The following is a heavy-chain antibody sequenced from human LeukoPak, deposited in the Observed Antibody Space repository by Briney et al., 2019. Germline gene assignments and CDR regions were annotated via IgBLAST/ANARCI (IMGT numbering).Heavy chain of an antibody. CDR2: INAGNGNT. J-gene: IGHJ4*02. CDR3: ATSIVATTTDY. V-gene: IGHV1-2*02. CDR1: GGTFSSYA. Sequence: ASVKVSCKASGGTFSSYAISWVRQAPGQGLEWMGWINAGNGNTKYSQKFQGRVTMTRDTSISTAYMELSRLRSDDTAVYYCATSIVATTTDYWGQGTLVTVSS. D-gene: IGHD5-12*01.